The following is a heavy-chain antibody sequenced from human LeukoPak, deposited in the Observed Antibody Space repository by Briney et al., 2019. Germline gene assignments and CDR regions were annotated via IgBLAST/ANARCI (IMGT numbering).Heavy chain of an antibody. D-gene: IGHD1-1*01. Sequence: SQTLSLTCTVSGGSISSGGYYWSWIRQHPGKGLEWIGYIYYSGRTYYNPSLKSRVTISVDTSKNQFSLKLSSVTAADTAVYYCARVNSAGRSFDIWGQGTMVTVSS. CDR3: ARVNSAGRSFDI. J-gene: IGHJ3*02. CDR2: IYYSGRT. CDR1: GGSISSGGYY. V-gene: IGHV4-31*03.